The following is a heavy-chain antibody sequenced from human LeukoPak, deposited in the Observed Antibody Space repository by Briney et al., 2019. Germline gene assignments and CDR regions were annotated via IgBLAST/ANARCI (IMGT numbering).Heavy chain of an antibody. J-gene: IGHJ4*02. CDR1: GGSFSGYY. V-gene: IGHV4-34*01. Sequence: SETLSLTCAVYGGSFSGYYWSWIRQPPGKGLEWIGEINHSGSTNYNPSPKSRVTISVDTTKNQFSLMLTSLTAADTAAYYCARGFGNDVGFHYWGQGTLDTVSS. CDR2: INHSGST. CDR3: ARGFGNDVGFHY. D-gene: IGHD1-1*01.